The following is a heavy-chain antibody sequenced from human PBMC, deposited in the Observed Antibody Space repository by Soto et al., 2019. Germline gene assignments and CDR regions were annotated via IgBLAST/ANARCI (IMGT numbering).Heavy chain of an antibody. Sequence: GASVKVSCKASGYTFTGYYMHWLRQSPGQGLEWMGWINPNSGGTNYAQKFQGRVTMTRDTSISTAYMELSRLRSDDTAVYYCARDRIAPVYYYYYGMDVWGQGTTVTVSS. J-gene: IGHJ6*02. CDR1: GYTFTGYY. D-gene: IGHD6-13*01. CDR3: ARDRIAPVYYYYYGMDV. V-gene: IGHV1-2*02. CDR2: INPNSGGT.